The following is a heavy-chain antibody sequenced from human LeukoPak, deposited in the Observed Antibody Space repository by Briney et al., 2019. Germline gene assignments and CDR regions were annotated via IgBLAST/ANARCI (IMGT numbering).Heavy chain of an antibody. V-gene: IGHV1-18*01. CDR1: GYIFTDYG. CDR3: ARRDYDFSSGYSGWFDP. J-gene: IGHJ5*02. CDR2: ISAYNGNT. Sequence: ASVKVSCKASGYIFTDYGISWVRQAPGQGLEWMGWISAYNGNTNYAQKLQGRVTMTTDTSTSTAYMELRSLRSDDTAVYYCARRDYDFSSGYSGWFDPWGQGTLVTVSS. D-gene: IGHD3-3*01.